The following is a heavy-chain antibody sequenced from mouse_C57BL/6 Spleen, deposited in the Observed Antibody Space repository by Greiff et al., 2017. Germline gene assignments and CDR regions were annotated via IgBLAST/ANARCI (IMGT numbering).Heavy chain of an antibody. J-gene: IGHJ4*01. Sequence: QVQLQQPGAELVRPGSSVKLSCKASGYTFTSYWMDWVKQRPGQGLEWIGNIYPSDSETHYNQKFKDKATLTVDKSSSTAYMQLSSLTSEDSAVYYCARERGSSYGYYAMDYWGQGTSVTVSS. CDR3: ARERGSSYGYYAMDY. D-gene: IGHD1-1*01. V-gene: IGHV1-61*01. CDR1: GYTFTSYW. CDR2: IYPSDSET.